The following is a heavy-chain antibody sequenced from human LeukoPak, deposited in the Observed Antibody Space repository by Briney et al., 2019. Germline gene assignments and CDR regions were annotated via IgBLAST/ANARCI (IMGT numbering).Heavy chain of an antibody. V-gene: IGHV4-34*01. Sequence: PSETLSLTCAVYGGSFSGYYWSWIRQPPGKGLEWIGEINHSGSTNYNPSLKSRVTISVDTSKNQFSLKLSSVTAADTAVYYCASRGRPCSNYNWGQGTLVTVSS. CDR1: GGSFSGYY. D-gene: IGHD4-11*01. J-gene: IGHJ4*02. CDR2: INHSGST. CDR3: ASRGRPCSNYN.